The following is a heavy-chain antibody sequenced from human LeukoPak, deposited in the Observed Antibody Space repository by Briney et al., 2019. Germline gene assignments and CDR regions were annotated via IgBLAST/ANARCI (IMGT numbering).Heavy chain of an antibody. CDR2: ISGSGGST. V-gene: IGHV3-23*01. Sequence: PGGSLRLSCAASGFTFSSYAMSWVRQAPGKGLEWVSAISGSGGSTYYADSVKGRFTISRDNSKNTLYLQMNSLRAEDTAVYYCAKGAARAAGPPYYYMDVWGKGTTVTVSS. J-gene: IGHJ6*03. CDR3: AKGAARAAGPPYYYMDV. D-gene: IGHD6-13*01. CDR1: GFTFSSYA.